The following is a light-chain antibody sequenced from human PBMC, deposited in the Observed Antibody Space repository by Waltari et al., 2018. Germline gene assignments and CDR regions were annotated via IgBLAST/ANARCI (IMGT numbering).Light chain of an antibody. J-gene: IGLJ2*01. CDR2: SNN. V-gene: IGLV1-44*01. Sequence: QSGLTQPPSASGTPGQRVPISCSGSSSNIGGHHVHWYQHLPGTAPKLLIYSNNQRPPGVSDRFSGSKSGTSASLAISGLQSEDEAVYYCAAWDDSLNGRVFGGGTKLTVV. CDR1: SSNIGGHH. CDR3: AAWDDSLNGRV.